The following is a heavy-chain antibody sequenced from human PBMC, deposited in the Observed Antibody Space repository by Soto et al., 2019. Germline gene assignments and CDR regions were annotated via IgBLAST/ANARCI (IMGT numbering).Heavy chain of an antibody. V-gene: IGHV4-59*01. J-gene: IGHJ4*02. D-gene: IGHD3-16*01. CDR1: GGSISSYY. CDR2: IYYSGST. CDR3: ARDAFGGYGNFDY. Sequence: SETLSLTCTVSGGSISSYYWSWIRQPPGKGLEWIGYIYYSGSTNYNPYLKSRITIKIDTSKNLFSLKLSSVTAADTAVYYCARDAFGGYGNFDYWGQGTLVTVSS.